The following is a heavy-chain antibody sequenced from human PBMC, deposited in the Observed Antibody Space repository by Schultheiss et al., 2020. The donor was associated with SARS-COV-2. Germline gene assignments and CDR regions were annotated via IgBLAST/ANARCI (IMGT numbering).Heavy chain of an antibody. CDR2: IYPADSDT. Sequence: GGSLRLSCKGSGYSFANYWIGWVRQMPGKGLEWMGIIYPADSDTRYSPSFQGQVTISADKSTSTAFLQWSSLKASDTAMYYCARQSKGVFFDYWGQGTLVTVAS. V-gene: IGHV5-51*01. CDR3: ARQSKGVFFDY. J-gene: IGHJ4*02. CDR1: GYSFANYW. D-gene: IGHD3-16*01.